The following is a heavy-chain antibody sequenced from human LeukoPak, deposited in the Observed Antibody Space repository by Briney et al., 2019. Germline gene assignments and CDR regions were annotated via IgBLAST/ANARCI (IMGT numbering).Heavy chain of an antibody. J-gene: IGHJ4*02. CDR1: GFTFSSYR. V-gene: IGHV3-7*01. CDR3: ARDSRYSIY. Sequence: GGSLRLSCAASGFTFSSYRMSWGRQAPGKGLEWVANIKQDGSEKYYVDSVKGRFTISRDNAKNSLYLQMNSLRAEDTAVYYCARDSRYSIYWGQGTLVTVSS. CDR2: IKQDGSEK. D-gene: IGHD6-13*01.